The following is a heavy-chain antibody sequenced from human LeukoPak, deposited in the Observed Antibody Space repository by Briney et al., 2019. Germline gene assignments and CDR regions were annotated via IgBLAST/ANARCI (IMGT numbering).Heavy chain of an antibody. CDR3: AGGSSWYED. CDR1: GGSITTYY. CDR2: VFHSGST. J-gene: IGHJ4*02. D-gene: IGHD6-13*01. V-gene: IGHV4-59*01. Sequence: CETLCLTRTVSGGSITTYYWTWIRQPPGKGLEWIGYVFHSGSTNYNPSLKSRLTLSVDTSKNQFSLKLNSVTAADTAVYYCAGGSSWYEDWGQEALGTVSS.